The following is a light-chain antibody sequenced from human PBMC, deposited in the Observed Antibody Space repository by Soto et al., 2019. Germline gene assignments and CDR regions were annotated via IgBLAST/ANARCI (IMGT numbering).Light chain of an antibody. CDR2: GAS. V-gene: IGKV3-15*01. CDR1: QSVDTY. Sequence: EVVLTQSPATLSVSPGERATLSCTASQSVDTYLAWYQQKPGQAPRPLIYGASNRATGIPARFIGSGSGTEFTLTISSLQTEDFAVYYCHQYDIAPQTFGRGTKVE. CDR3: HQYDIAPQT. J-gene: IGKJ2*01.